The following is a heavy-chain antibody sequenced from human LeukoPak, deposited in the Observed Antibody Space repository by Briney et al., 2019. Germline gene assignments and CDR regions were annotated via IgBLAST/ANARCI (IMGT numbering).Heavy chain of an antibody. J-gene: IGHJ3*02. V-gene: IGHV4-34*01. CDR3: ARDSYSSYWYGAFDI. D-gene: IGHD6-13*01. CDR2: INHSGST. Sequence: PSETLSLTCAVYGGSFSGYYWSWIRQPPGKGLEWIGEINHSGSTNYNPSLKSRVTISVDTSKNQFSLKLSSVTAADTAVYYCARDSYSSYWYGAFDIWGQGTMVTVSS. CDR1: GGSFSGYY.